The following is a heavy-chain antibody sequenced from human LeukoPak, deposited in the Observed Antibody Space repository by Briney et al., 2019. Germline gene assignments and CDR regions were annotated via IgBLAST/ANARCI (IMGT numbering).Heavy chain of an antibody. CDR2: IRQDGDTK. V-gene: IGHV3-7*03. CDR1: GFPFNAYW. D-gene: IGHD6-25*01. Sequence: GSLRLSCAASGFPFNAYWMTWVRQAPGKGLEWVANIRQDGDTKYYVDSVKGRFTISRDNAMNSLYLQMNSLRAEDTAIYYCARAPRPFDSSDYYFDYWGQGSLVTVSS. J-gene: IGHJ4*02. CDR3: ARAPRPFDSSDYYFDY.